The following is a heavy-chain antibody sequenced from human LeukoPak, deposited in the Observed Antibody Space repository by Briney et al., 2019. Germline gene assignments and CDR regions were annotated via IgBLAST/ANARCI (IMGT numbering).Heavy chain of an antibody. CDR2: INHSGST. CDR3: ARARITIFGSWFDP. D-gene: IGHD3-3*01. J-gene: IGHJ5*02. Sequence: PSETLSLTCAVYGGSFSGYYWSWIRQPPGKGLEWIGEINHSGSTNYNPSLKSRVTISVDTSKNQFSLKLSSVTAADTAVYYCARARITIFGSWFDPWGQGTLVTASS. V-gene: IGHV4-34*01. CDR1: GGSFSGYY.